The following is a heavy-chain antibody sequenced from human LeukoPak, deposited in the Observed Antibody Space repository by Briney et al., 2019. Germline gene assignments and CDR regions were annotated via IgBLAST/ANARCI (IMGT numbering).Heavy chain of an antibody. CDR1: GGSFSGYY. Sequence: SETLSLTCAVYGGSFSGYYWSWIRQPPGKGLEWIGEINHSGSTNYNPSLKSRVTISVDTSKNQFSLKLNSVTAADTAVYYCARDRGDYGGDPGNFDYWGQGTLVTVSS. J-gene: IGHJ4*02. D-gene: IGHD4-23*01. CDR2: INHSGST. CDR3: ARDRGDYGGDPGNFDY. V-gene: IGHV4-34*01.